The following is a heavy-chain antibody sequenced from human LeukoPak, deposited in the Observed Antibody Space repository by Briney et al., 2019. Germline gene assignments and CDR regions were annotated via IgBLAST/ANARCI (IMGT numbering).Heavy chain of an antibody. CDR3: ARSNYYHSGSLDY. D-gene: IGHD3-10*01. Sequence: ASVKVSCKASGGTFSSYAISWVRQAPGQGLEWMGWINPNSGGTNYAQKFQGRVTMTRDTSISTAYMELSRLRSDDTAVYYCARSNYYHSGSLDYWGQGTLVTVSS. J-gene: IGHJ4*02. CDR1: GGTFSSYA. V-gene: IGHV1-2*02. CDR2: INPNSGGT.